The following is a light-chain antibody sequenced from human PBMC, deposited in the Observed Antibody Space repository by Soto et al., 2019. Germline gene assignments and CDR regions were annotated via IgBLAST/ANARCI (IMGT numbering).Light chain of an antibody. CDR1: QSSRRKSYD. Sequence: QSVLTQPPSVSGAPGQRVTISCTGSQSSRRKSYDVHWYQQLPGTAPKLLIYDNSNRPSGVPDRFSGSKSGTSASLAITGLQAEDEADYYCQPYDSSLSAYYIFGTGTKV. CDR3: QPYDSSLSAYYI. CDR2: DNS. V-gene: IGLV1-40*01. J-gene: IGLJ1*01.